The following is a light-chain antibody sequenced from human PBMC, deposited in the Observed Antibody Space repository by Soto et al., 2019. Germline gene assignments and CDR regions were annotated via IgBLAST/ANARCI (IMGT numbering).Light chain of an antibody. CDR2: EVT. CDR1: SSDVGGYNY. Sequence: QSALTQPASVSGSPGQSITISCTGTSSDVGGYNYVSWFQQHPGKAPKLVIYEVTNRPSGVSDRFSGSKSGTTASLTISGLQAEDEADYYCSSYTSSITWVFGGGTKLTVL. J-gene: IGLJ3*02. CDR3: SSYTSSITWV. V-gene: IGLV2-14*01.